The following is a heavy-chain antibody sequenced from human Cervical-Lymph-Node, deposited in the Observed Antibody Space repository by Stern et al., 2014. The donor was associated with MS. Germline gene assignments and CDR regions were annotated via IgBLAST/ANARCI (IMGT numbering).Heavy chain of an antibody. J-gene: IGHJ4*02. Sequence: EVQLVQSGGGLVQPGESLRLSCAASGFIFSDYAMSWVRQAPGEGLEWVSAISDTGLARYNSDSLEGRFTISRDNSKNILFLQMNSLRAEDTALYYCAKVRYGGTAYYFDSWGQGTLVTVSS. CDR3: AKVRYGGTAYYFDS. D-gene: IGHD4-23*01. CDR2: ISDTGLAR. V-gene: IGHV3-23*04. CDR1: GFIFSDYA.